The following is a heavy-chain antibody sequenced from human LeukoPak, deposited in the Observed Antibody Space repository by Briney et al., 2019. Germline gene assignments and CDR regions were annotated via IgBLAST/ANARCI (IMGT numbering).Heavy chain of an antibody. CDR3: AKDSRVWASDY. J-gene: IGHJ4*02. V-gene: IGHV3-30*02. Sequence: GGSLRLSCAASGFTFTTYGFHWVRQAPGKGLEWVTFIQDKGRDKSYADSVKGRFTISRDNSKSTLYLHMNSLRAEDTAVYYCAKDSRVWASDYWGQGTLVTVSS. CDR2: IQDKGRDK. CDR1: GFTFTTYG. D-gene: IGHD5/OR15-5a*01.